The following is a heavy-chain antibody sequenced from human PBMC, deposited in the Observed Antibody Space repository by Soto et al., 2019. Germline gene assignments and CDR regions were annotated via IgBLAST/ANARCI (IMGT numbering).Heavy chain of an antibody. J-gene: IGHJ4*02. D-gene: IGHD1-1*01. CDR3: ARDLGQTTTLGDY. Sequence: ASVKVSCTASGGTFSSYAISWVRQAPGQGLEWMGGIIPIFGTANYAQKFQGRVTVTADESTSTSYMELSSLRSEDTAVYYCARDLGQTTTLGDYWGQGTLVTVSS. CDR2: IIPIFGTA. CDR1: GGTFSSYA. V-gene: IGHV1-69*13.